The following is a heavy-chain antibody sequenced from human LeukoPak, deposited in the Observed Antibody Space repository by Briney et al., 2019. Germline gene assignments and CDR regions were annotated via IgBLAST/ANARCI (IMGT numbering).Heavy chain of an antibody. J-gene: IGHJ3*02. V-gene: IGHV3-23*01. CDR3: AKAYYDILTGYRVDAFDI. D-gene: IGHD3-9*01. CDR1: GFTFSDYY. CDR2: ISASGGRT. Sequence: GGSLRLSCAASGFTFSDYYMSWIRQAPGKGLEWVSTISASGGRTYYADSVKGRFTISRDNSKNTLYLQMNSLRVEDTAVYYCAKAYYDILTGYRVDAFDIWGQGTMVTVSS.